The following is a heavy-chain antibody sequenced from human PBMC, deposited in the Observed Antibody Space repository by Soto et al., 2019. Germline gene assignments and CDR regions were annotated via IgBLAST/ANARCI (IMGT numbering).Heavy chain of an antibody. Sequence: ASVKVSCKASGYTFTGYYMHWVRQAPGQGLEWMGWINPNSGGTNYAQKFQGRVTMTRDTSISTAYMELSRLRSDDTAVYYCARDFSTVTMLVVALLDVWGQGTTVTVSS. V-gene: IGHV1-2*02. J-gene: IGHJ6*02. CDR2: INPNSGGT. CDR3: ARDFSTVTMLVVALLDV. CDR1: GYTFTGYY. D-gene: IGHD3-22*01.